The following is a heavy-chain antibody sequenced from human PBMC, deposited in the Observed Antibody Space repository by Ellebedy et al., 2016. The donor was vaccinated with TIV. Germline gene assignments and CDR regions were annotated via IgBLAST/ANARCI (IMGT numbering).Heavy chain of an antibody. CDR1: GFTFSNYA. Sequence: GKSLKISCAASGFTFSNYAMTWVRQAPGKGLEWVSGISGTGGDTYSADSVKGRFTISRDNSKNTLYLQMHSLRAEDTALYYCAKAQWAIASAEDAFDIWGQGTMVTVSS. CDR2: ISGTGGDT. J-gene: IGHJ3*02. D-gene: IGHD6-13*01. V-gene: IGHV3-23*01. CDR3: AKAQWAIASAEDAFDI.